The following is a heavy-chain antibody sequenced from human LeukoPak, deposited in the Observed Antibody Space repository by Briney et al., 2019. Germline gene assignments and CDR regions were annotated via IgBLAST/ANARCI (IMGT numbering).Heavy chain of an antibody. Sequence: PSETLSLTCSVSGDSISSYYWSWIRQPPGKGLEWIGYIFYTGSTNYNPSLKSRVTISVDTSKNQFSLKLSSVTAADTAVYYCARHVSIVGATAVDYWGQGTLVTVSS. CDR2: IFYTGST. J-gene: IGHJ4*02. V-gene: IGHV4-59*08. CDR3: ARHVSIVGATAVDY. CDR1: GDSISSYY. D-gene: IGHD1-26*01.